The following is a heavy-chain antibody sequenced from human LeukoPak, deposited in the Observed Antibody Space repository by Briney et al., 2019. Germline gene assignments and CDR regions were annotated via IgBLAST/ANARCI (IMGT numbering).Heavy chain of an antibody. V-gene: IGHV1-18*01. Sequence: ASVTVSCKASGYTFTRYGISWVRQAPGQGIEWMGWISGYNGNTNYAEKLQGRVTMTTDTSTSTVYMELRSLRSDDTAVYYCARDSLYYGSGSYLGFDPWGQGTLVTVSS. CDR1: GYTFTRYG. CDR2: ISGYNGNT. CDR3: ARDSLYYGSGSYLGFDP. J-gene: IGHJ5*02. D-gene: IGHD3-10*01.